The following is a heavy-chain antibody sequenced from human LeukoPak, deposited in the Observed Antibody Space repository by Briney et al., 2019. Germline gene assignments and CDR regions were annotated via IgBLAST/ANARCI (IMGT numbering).Heavy chain of an antibody. CDR3: AISSSSSFDY. J-gene: IGHJ4*02. D-gene: IGHD6-6*01. V-gene: IGHV4-34*01. CDR1: GGSFSGYY. Sequence: SETLSLACAVYGGSFSGYYWSWIRQPPGKGLEWIGEINHSGSTNYNPSLKSRVTISVDTSKNQFSLKLSSVTAADTAVYYCAISSSSSFDYWGQGTLVTVSS. CDR2: INHSGST.